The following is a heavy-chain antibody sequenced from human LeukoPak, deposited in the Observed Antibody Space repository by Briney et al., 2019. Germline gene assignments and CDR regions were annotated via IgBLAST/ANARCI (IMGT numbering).Heavy chain of an antibody. CDR1: GGSISSGDYY. V-gene: IGHV4-30-4*01. Sequence: PSQTLSLTCTVSGGSISSGDYYWSWIRQPPGKGLEWIGYIYYSGSTYYNPSLKSRVTISVDTSKNQISLKLSSVTAADTAVYYCARDVREVTTFDYWGQGTLVTVSS. CDR3: ARDVREVTTFDY. J-gene: IGHJ4*02. CDR2: IYYSGST. D-gene: IGHD4-17*01.